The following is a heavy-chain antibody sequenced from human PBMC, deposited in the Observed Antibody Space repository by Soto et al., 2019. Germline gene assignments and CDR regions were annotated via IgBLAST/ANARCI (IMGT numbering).Heavy chain of an antibody. J-gene: IGHJ4*02. V-gene: IGHV5-10-1*01. CDR1: GYTFTSYW. D-gene: IGHD6-13*01. Sequence: GESLKISCKASGYTFTSYWITWVRQMPGKGLEWMGRIDPSDSYINYSPSFQGHVIISADKSISTAYLHWSSLKASDTAMYYCAREPGIAATSIGGFDSWGRGTLVTVSS. CDR3: AREPGIAATSIGGFDS. CDR2: IDPSDSYI.